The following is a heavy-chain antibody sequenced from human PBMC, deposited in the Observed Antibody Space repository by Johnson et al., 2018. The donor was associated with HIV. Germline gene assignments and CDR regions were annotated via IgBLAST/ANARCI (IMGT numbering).Heavy chain of an antibody. CDR3: AKDPGRQWLVMCAFDI. V-gene: IGHV3-64*01. CDR1: GFTFSSYA. D-gene: IGHD6-19*01. J-gene: IGHJ3*02. Sequence: VQLVESGGGLVQPGGSLRLSCAASGFTFSSYAMHWVRQAPGKGLEYVSAISSNGGSTYYANSVKGRFTISRDNSKNTLYLQMNSLRAEDTAVYYCAKDPGRQWLVMCAFDIWGQGTMVTVSS. CDR2: ISSNGGST.